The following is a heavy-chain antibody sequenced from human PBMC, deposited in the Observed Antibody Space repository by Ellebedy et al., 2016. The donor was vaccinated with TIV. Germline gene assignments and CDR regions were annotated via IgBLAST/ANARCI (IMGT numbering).Heavy chain of an antibody. CDR2: ISCNNGDT. Sequence: ASVKVSCXASGHTFTSYYIHWVRQAPGQGLEWMGWISCNNGDTNYAQKFQGRVTMTTDTATATAYMDLRSLTSDDTAVYYCARDTEGIPTVTSIDYYYYGMDVWGQGTTVTVSS. J-gene: IGHJ6*02. V-gene: IGHV1-18*04. CDR3: ARDTEGIPTVTSIDYYYYGMDV. D-gene: IGHD4-11*01. CDR1: GHTFTSYY.